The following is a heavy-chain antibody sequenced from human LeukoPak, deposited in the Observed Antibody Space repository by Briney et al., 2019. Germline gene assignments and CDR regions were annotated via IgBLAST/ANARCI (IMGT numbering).Heavy chain of an antibody. CDR3: ARHDRLRADYTYGPMYY. D-gene: IGHD5-18*01. V-gene: IGHV4-59*08. J-gene: IGHJ4*02. CDR2: IYYSGST. CDR1: GGSISSYY. Sequence: SETLSLTCTVSGGSISSYYWSWIRQPPGKGLEWIGYIYYSGSTKYNPSLRSRVTISVDTSKNQFSLKLSPVTAADTAVYYCARHDRLRADYTYGPMYYWGQGTLVTVSS.